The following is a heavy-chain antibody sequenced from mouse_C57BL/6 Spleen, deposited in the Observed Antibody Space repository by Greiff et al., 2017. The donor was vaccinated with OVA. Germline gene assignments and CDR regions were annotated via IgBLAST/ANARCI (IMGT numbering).Heavy chain of an antibody. V-gene: IGHV1-54*01. CDR3: ARSSNYVGFDY. J-gene: IGHJ2*01. CDR1: GYAFTNYL. D-gene: IGHD2-5*01. CDR2: INPGSGGT. Sequence: VHLVESGAELVRPGTSVKVSCKASGYAFTNYLIEWVKQRPGQGLEWIGVINPGSGGTNYNEKFKGKATLTADKSSSTAYMQLSSLTSEDSAVYFCARSSNYVGFDYWGQGTTLTVSS.